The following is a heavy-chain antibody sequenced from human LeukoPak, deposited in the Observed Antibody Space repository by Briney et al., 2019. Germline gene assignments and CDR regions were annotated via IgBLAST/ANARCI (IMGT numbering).Heavy chain of an antibody. CDR3: ASRHSSSWYSRKTEGPDY. V-gene: IGHV3-21*01. J-gene: IGHJ4*02. Sequence: GGSLRLSCAASGFTFSSYSMNWVRQAPGKGLEWVSSIGSSSSYIYYADSVKGRFTISRDNAKNSLYLQMNSLRAEDTAVYYCASRHSSSWYSRKTEGPDYWGQGTLVTVSS. CDR2: IGSSSSYI. D-gene: IGHD6-13*01. CDR1: GFTFSSYS.